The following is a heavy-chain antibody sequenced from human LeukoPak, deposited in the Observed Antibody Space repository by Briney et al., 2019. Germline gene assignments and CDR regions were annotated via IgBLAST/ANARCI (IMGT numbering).Heavy chain of an antibody. CDR2: IKSKTDGGTT. V-gene: IGHV3-15*01. J-gene: IGHJ4*02. D-gene: IGHD5-12*01. CDR1: GFTFSNAW. CDR3: TTDQRGYVLFDY. Sequence: GGSLRLPCAASGFTFSNAWMSWVRQAPGKGLEWVGRIKSKTDGGTTDYAAPVKGRFTISRDDSKNTLYLQMNSLKTEDTAVYYCTTDQRGYVLFDYWGQGTLVTVSS.